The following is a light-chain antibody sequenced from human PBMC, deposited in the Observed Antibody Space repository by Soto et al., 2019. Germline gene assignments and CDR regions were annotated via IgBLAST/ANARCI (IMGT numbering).Light chain of an antibody. CDR3: ESWDGSLSGHV. J-gene: IGLJ1*01. V-gene: IGLV1-47*02. Sequence: QSVLTQPPSASGTPGQRVTISCSGSSSNIGSNFVYWYQHLPGTAPKPLIYTNNQRPSGVPDRFSGSKSGTSASLAISGLRSEDEADYYCESWDGSLSGHVFGTGTKVTVL. CDR2: TNN. CDR1: SSNIGSNF.